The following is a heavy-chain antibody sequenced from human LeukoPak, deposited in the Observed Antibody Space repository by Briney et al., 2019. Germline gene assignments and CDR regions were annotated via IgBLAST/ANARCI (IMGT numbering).Heavy chain of an antibody. D-gene: IGHD3-10*01. Sequence: GGSLRLSCAASGFTFSSYSMNWVRQAPGKGLEWVSYISSSSSTIYYADPVKGRFTISRDNAKNSLYLQMNSLRAEDTALYYCAKGVPFYGSGSYVDYWGQGTLVTVSS. CDR3: AKGVPFYGSGSYVDY. CDR2: ISSSSSTI. V-gene: IGHV3-48*04. J-gene: IGHJ4*02. CDR1: GFTFSSYS.